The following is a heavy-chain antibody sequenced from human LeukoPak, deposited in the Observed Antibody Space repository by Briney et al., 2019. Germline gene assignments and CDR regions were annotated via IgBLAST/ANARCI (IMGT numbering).Heavy chain of an antibody. CDR1: GFTFGDYA. D-gene: IGHD3-3*01. CDR3: TRGGVARNTYYFDY. CDR2: IRSKAYGGTT. Sequence: GGSLRLSCTASGFTFGDYAMSWVRQAPGKGLEWVGFIRSKAYGGTTEYAASVKGRFTISRDDSKSIAYLQMNSLKTEDTAVYYCTRGGVARNTYYFDYWGQGTLVTVSS. V-gene: IGHV3-49*04. J-gene: IGHJ4*02.